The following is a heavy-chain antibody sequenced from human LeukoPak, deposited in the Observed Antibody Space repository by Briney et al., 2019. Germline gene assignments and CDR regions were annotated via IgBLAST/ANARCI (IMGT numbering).Heavy chain of an antibody. Sequence: GGSLRLSCAASGFTFDDYGMSWVRQAPGKGLEWVSGINWNGVSTSYVDSVKGRFTISRGNAKNSLYLQMNSLRAEDTALYYCARALSNYVDYHYYYFMDVWGKGTTVTVSS. CDR2: INWNGVST. V-gene: IGHV3-20*04. CDR3: ARALSNYVDYHYYYFMDV. CDR1: GFTFDDYG. D-gene: IGHD4-11*01. J-gene: IGHJ6*03.